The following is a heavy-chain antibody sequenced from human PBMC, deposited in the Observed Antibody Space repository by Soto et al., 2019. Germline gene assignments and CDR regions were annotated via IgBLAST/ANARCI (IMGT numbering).Heavy chain of an antibody. V-gene: IGHV3-64*01. Sequence: EVQMVECGGGLVQPGGSLRLSCAASGFTFSSYSLHWVSQAPGKGLEYVSAISSNGGTTSYANSVKGRFTISRDNSKNILYLQIGSLRAVDMAVYYCGGYSGDRICSSGQGTLVTVSS. J-gene: IGHJ5*02. CDR2: ISSNGGTT. CDR1: GFTFSSYS. CDR3: GGYSGDRICS. D-gene: IGHD1-26*01.